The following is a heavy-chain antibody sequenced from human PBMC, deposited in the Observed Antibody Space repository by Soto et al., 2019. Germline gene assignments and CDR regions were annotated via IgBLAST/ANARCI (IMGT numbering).Heavy chain of an antibody. CDR3: ARGGGCSTYYDFCSRYYIFGY. CDR1: GFTFNSYA. CDR2: ISYDGSNK. Sequence: GGSLRLSCAASGFTFNSYAMHWVRQAPGKGLEWVAVISYDGSNKYYADSVKGRFTISRDNSKNTLYLQMNILRAEDTAVYYCARGGGCSTYYDFCSRYYIFGYWGQGALVTVSS. J-gene: IGHJ4*02. V-gene: IGHV3-30-3*01. D-gene: IGHD3-3*01.